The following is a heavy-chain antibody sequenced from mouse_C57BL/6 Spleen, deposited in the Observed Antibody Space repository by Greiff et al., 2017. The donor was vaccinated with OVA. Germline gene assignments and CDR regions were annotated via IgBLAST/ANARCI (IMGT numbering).Heavy chain of an antibody. CDR2: INPNNGGT. CDR1: GYTFTDYY. CDR3: ARSGAAWFAY. J-gene: IGHJ3*01. D-gene: IGHD3-1*01. Sequence: EVQLQQSGPELVKPGASVKISCKASGYTFTDYYMNWVNQSHGKSLEWIGDINPNNGGTSYNQKFKGKATLTVDKSSSTAYMELRSLTSEDSAVYYCARSGAAWFAYWGQGTLVTVSA. V-gene: IGHV1-26*01.